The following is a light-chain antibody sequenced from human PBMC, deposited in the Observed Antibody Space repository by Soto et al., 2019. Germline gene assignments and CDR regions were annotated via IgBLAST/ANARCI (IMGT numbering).Light chain of an antibody. V-gene: IGKV3-20*01. CDR3: QQYISSPWT. J-gene: IGKJ1*01. Sequence: EIVLTQPPGTLSLSPGERATLSCRASQSVSNNYLAWYQQKPGQAPRLLIYGASNRATGIPDRFSGSGSGTDFTLTISRLEPEDFAVYYCQQYISSPWTFGQGTKVGIK. CDR2: GAS. CDR1: QSVSNNY.